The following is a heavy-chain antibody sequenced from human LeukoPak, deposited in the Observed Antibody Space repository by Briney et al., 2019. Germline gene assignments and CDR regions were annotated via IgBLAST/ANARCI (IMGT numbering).Heavy chain of an antibody. J-gene: IGHJ4*02. V-gene: IGHV4-4*07. CDR1: GGSISSYY. Sequence: SETLSLTCTVSGGSISSYYWSWIRQPAGKGLEGIGRIYTSGSTNYNSSLKSRVTMSVDTSKTQFSLKLSSVTAAATAVYYCASGARRDGYTYYFDYWGQGTLVTVSS. D-gene: IGHD5-24*01. CDR3: ASGARRDGYTYYFDY. CDR2: IYTSGST.